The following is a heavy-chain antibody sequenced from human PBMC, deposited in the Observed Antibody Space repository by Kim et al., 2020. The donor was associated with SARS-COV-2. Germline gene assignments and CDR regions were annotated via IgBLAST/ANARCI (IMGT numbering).Heavy chain of an antibody. CDR2: GST. Sequence: GSTYYADSEKGRFTIARDNSKNTLYLKMSSLRAEDTAVYYCVGGVPAPDYWGQGTLVTVSS. J-gene: IGHJ4*02. D-gene: IGHD2-2*01. CDR3: VGGVPAPDY. V-gene: IGHV3-64D*06.